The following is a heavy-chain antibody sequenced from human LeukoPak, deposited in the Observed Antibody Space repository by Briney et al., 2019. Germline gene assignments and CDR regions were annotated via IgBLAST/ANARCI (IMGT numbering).Heavy chain of an antibody. CDR3: ARDAYGMDV. Sequence: GGSLRLSCAASGFTFSNYGMHWVRQAPGKGLEWVAVIWYVGSNKYYADSVKGRFTISRDNSKNTLYLQMNSLRAEDTAVYYCARDAYGMDVWGQGTTVTVSS. CDR2: IWYVGSNK. CDR1: GFTFSNYG. J-gene: IGHJ6*02. V-gene: IGHV3-33*01.